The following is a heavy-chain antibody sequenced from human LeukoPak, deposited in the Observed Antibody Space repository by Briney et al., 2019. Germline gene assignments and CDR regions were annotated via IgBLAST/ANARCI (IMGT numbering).Heavy chain of an antibody. CDR1: GGSFSGYY. D-gene: IGHD3-3*01. CDR3: ARHHYDFWSGYYTFDY. CDR2: ISHSGST. J-gene: IGHJ4*02. Sequence: PSETLSLTCAVYGGSFSGYYWSWIRQPPGKGLEWIGEISHSGSTNYNPSLKSRVTISVDTSKNQFSLKLSSVTAADTAVYYCARHHYDFWSGYYTFDYWGQGTLVTVSS. V-gene: IGHV4-34*01.